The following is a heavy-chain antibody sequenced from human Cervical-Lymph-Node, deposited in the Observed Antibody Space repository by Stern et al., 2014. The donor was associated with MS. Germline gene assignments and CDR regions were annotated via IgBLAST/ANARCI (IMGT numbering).Heavy chain of an antibody. D-gene: IGHD3-10*01. V-gene: IGHV3-48*02. CDR2: ITSRSSAI. J-gene: IGHJ4*02. Sequence: EVQLVESGGGLVQPGGSLRLSCAASGFTFSTYSMNWVRQAPGKGLEWLSCITSRSSAIYYADSVKGRFTISRDNAKNSLYLQMDSLRDEDTAVYYCARDRYYYGSGSSYNVPFDSWGKGTLVTVSS. CDR3: ARDRYYYGSGSSYNVPFDS. CDR1: GFTFSTYS.